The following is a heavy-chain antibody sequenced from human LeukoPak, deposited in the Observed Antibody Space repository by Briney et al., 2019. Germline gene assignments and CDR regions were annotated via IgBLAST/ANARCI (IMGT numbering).Heavy chain of an antibody. CDR2: IYYSGST. V-gene: IGHV4-39*07. CDR1: GGSISSSSYY. Sequence: SETLSLTCTVSGGSISSSSYYWGWIRQPPGKGLEWIGSIYYSGSTYYNPSLKSRVTISVDTSKNQFSLRLNSVTAADTAIYYCVRENAFDVWGQGTLVTVSS. J-gene: IGHJ3*01. CDR3: VRENAFDV.